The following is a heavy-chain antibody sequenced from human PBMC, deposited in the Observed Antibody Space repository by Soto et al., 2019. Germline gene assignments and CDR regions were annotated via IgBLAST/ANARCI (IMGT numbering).Heavy chain of an antibody. CDR3: AKDGGYEVYFDQ. V-gene: IGHV3-23*01. J-gene: IGHJ4*02. CDR1: GFAFSNYA. Sequence: EVQLLESGGHLVQPGGSLRLSCAASGFAFSNYALNWVRQAPGKGLEWVSAISATGGSTYYADSVKGRFSISRDNSKKTLYLEMNSLGAEDTAVYYCAKDGGYEVYFDQWGQGTLVTVSS. D-gene: IGHD5-12*01. CDR2: ISATGGST.